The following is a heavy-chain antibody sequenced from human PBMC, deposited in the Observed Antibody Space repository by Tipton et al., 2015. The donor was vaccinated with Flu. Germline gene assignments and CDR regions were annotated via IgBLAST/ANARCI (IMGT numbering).Heavy chain of an antibody. CDR2: IYHSGST. J-gene: IGHJ4*02. CDR1: GYSISSGFY. Sequence: TLSLTCTVSGYSISSGFYWGWIRQPPGKGLEWIGNIYHSGSTFYNPSLKSRVTISVDTSKNQFSLKLSSVTAADTAAYYCERADGYNVDYWGQGTLVTVSS. D-gene: IGHD5-24*01. V-gene: IGHV4-38-2*02. CDR3: ERADGYNVDY.